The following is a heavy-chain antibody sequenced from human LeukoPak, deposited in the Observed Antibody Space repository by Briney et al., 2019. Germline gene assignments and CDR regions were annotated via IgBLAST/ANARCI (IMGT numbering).Heavy chain of an antibody. Sequence: SETLSLTCIVSGGSISSGGYYWSWIRQHPGKGLEWIGYIYYSGSTYYNPSLKSRVTISVDTSKNQFSLKLSSVTAADTAVYYCAREADDSGGYFDYWGQGTLVTVSS. V-gene: IGHV4-31*03. CDR1: GGSISSGGYY. CDR2: IYYSGST. J-gene: IGHJ4*02. CDR3: AREADDSGGYFDY. D-gene: IGHD1-26*01.